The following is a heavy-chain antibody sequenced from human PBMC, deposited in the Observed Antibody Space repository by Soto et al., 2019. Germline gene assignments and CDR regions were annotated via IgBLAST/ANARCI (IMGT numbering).Heavy chain of an antibody. J-gene: IGHJ4*02. CDR1: GFVFGNYA. D-gene: IGHD1-20*01. CDR2: IGHDGVNK. Sequence: QVRLVESGGGVVQPGRSLRLSCAASGFVFGNYAMHWVRQAPGKGPEWVAVIGHDGVNKYYADSVRGRFTISRDDSKNTLYLEMNSLRVEDSAVYYCARVPVPGIPDYFDRWGQGTLVTVSS. CDR3: ARVPVPGIPDYFDR. V-gene: IGHV3-30*04.